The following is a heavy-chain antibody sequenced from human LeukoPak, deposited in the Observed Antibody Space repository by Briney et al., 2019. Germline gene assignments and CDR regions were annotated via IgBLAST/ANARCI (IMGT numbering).Heavy chain of an antibody. CDR3: AGDYGSGTD. D-gene: IGHD3-10*01. J-gene: IGHJ4*02. V-gene: IGHV4-59*12. Sequence: SETLSLTCTVSGGSISSYYWSWIRQPPGKGLEWIGYIYHSGSTYYNPSLKSRVTISVDRSKNQFSLKLSSVTAADTAVYYCAGDYGSGTDWGQGTLVTVSS. CDR1: GGSISSYY. CDR2: IYHSGST.